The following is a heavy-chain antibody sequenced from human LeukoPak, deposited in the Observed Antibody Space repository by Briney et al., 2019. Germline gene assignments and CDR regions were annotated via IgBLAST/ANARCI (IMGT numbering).Heavy chain of an antibody. CDR2: ISGGGDVT. V-gene: IGHV3-23*01. CDR3: ARGKTGSYYSRSYYMDV. D-gene: IGHD3-10*01. Sequence: GGSLRLSCAASGFTFNTYAMSWVRQAPGKGLEWVSTISGGGDVTYYADSVKGRFTISRDNAKNSLYLQMNSLRAEDTAVYYCARGKTGSYYSRSYYMDVWGKGTTVTISS. J-gene: IGHJ6*03. CDR1: GFTFNTYA.